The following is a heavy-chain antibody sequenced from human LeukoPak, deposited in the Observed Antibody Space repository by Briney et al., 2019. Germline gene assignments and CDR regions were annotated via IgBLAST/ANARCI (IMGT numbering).Heavy chain of an antibody. D-gene: IGHD6-13*01. CDR1: GYTFTSYD. V-gene: IGHV1-8*01. CDR2: MNPNSGNT. Sequence: GASVKVSCKASGYTFTSYDINWVRQATGQGLEWMGWMNPNSGNTGYAQKFQGRVTMTRNTSISTAYMELSSLRSEDTAVYYCARVVGSSWSYYYYGMDVWGQGTTVTVSS. J-gene: IGHJ6*02. CDR3: ARVVGSSWSYYYYGMDV.